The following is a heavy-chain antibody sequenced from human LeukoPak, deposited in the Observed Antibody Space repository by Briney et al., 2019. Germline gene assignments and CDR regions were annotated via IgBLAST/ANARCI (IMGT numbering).Heavy chain of an antibody. J-gene: IGHJ4*02. V-gene: IGHV3-7*01. Sequence: GGSLRLSCAASGFTFSSYWMSWVRQAPGKGLEWVANIKEDGSEKYYVDSVKGRFTISRDNAKNSLYLQMNSLRAEDTAVYYCARGPVSGYSGGVYWGQGTLVTVSS. CDR1: GFTFSSYW. D-gene: IGHD5-12*01. CDR2: IKEDGSEK. CDR3: ARGPVSGYSGGVY.